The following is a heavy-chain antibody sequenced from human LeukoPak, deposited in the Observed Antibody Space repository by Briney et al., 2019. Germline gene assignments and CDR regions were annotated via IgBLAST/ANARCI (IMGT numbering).Heavy chain of an antibody. D-gene: IGHD6-13*01. CDR1: GYTFTSYY. CDR3: ARGRAAAKLVGDWFDP. Sequence: ASVKVSCKASGYTFTSYYMHWVRQAPGQGLEWMGWINPNSGGTNYAQKFQGRVTMTRDTSISTAYMELSRLRSDDTAVYYCARGRAAAKLVGDWFDPWGQGTPVTVSS. J-gene: IGHJ5*02. V-gene: IGHV1-2*02. CDR2: INPNSGGT.